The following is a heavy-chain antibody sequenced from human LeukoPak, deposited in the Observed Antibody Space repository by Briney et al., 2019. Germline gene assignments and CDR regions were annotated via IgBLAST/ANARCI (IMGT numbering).Heavy chain of an antibody. CDR2: IYHSGST. D-gene: IGHD3-16*02. CDR1: GYSISSGYY. V-gene: IGHV4-38-2*01. CDR3: ARGLYPPRGAFDI. J-gene: IGHJ3*02. Sequence: KPSETLSLTCAVSGYSISSGYYWGWIRQPPGKGLEWIGSIYHSGSTYYNPSLKSRVTISVDTSKNQFSLKLSSVTAADTAVYYCARGLYPPRGAFDIWGQGTMVTVSP.